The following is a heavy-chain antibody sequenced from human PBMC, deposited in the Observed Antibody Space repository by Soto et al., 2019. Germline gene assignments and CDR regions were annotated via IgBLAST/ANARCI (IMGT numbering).Heavy chain of an antibody. Sequence: EVQLVQSGAEVKKPGESLKISCKGSGYSFTSSWIGWVRQVPGKGLEWMVMIYPGDSDTRYNPSFQGQVTISADKSVNTAYLQWGSLKASDTAMYYCATLRTDSGDYEGFDHWGQGTQVTVSS. CDR1: GYSFTSSW. V-gene: IGHV5-51*01. CDR3: ATLRTDSGDYEGFDH. D-gene: IGHD4-17*01. CDR2: IYPGDSDT. J-gene: IGHJ4*02.